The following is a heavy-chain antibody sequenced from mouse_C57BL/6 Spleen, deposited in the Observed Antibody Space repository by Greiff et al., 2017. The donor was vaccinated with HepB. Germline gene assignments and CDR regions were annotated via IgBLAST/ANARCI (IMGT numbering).Heavy chain of an antibody. J-gene: IGHJ2*01. Sequence: VQLQQSGAELVRPGTSVKVSCKASGYAFTNYLIEWVKQRPGQGLEWIGVINPGSGGTNYNEKFKGKATLTADKSSSTAYMQLSSLTSEDSAVYFCARSGVYYGPFDYWGQGTTLTVSS. CDR1: GYAFTNYL. CDR3: ARSGVYYGPFDY. CDR2: INPGSGGT. D-gene: IGHD1-1*01. V-gene: IGHV1-54*01.